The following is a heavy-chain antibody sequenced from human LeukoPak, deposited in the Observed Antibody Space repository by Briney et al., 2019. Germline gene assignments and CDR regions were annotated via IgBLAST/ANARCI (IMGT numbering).Heavy chain of an antibody. CDR1: GYTFTSYY. CDR3: ARDGDMIVVPAGIGLLGEYMAS. Sequence: APLKVSSKASGYTFTSYYMHCVRQAPGHRLEWMGIIKPSGGSPSYAQKFQGRVTMTGDTSTSTVYMELSSLRFEDTAVYYCARDGDMIVVPAGIGLLGEYMASWGQGTTVTVSS. V-gene: IGHV1-46*01. CDR2: IKPSGGSP. J-gene: IGHJ6*02. D-gene: IGHD2-2*01.